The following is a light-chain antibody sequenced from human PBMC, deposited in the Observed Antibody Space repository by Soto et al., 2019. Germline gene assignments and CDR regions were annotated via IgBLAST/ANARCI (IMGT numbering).Light chain of an antibody. CDR1: NSDVGTYNS. CDR2: DVS. V-gene: IGLV2-14*01. CDR3: SSYTSSSSYA. Sequence: CVLTQPAGVSVSPGQSLAISCTETNSDVGTYNSVSWYQQYPGKAPKLMIHDVSNRPSGVSDRFSGSKSGNTAFLTISGLQSEHEADYYCSSYTSSSSYAFGSGSKVTVL. J-gene: IGLJ1*01.